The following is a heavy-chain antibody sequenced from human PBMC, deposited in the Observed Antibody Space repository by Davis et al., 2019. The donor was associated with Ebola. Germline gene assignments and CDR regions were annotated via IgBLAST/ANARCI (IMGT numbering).Heavy chain of an antibody. J-gene: IGHJ4*02. CDR3: ARLHDFWGGYYTGFGY. CDR1: GFSLSTRGVG. D-gene: IGHD3-3*01. V-gene: IGHV4-39*01. Sequence: SGPTLVKPTQTLTLTCTFSGFSLSTRGVGVGWIRQPPGKGLEWIGYIYYSGSTYYNPSLKSRVTISVDTSKNQFSLKLSSVTAPDTAVYYCARLHDFWGGYYTGFGYWGQGTLVTVSS. CDR2: IYYSGST.